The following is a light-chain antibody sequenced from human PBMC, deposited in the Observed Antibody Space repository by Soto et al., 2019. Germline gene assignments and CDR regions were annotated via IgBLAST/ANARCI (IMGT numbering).Light chain of an antibody. CDR1: QSISSNY. Sequence: EIVLTQSPGTLSLFPGERATLSCRASQSISSNYLAWYQQKPGQAPRLLIHGASNRATGIPDRFSGAGSGTDFTLTISRLEPEDFAVYYCHQYGSAPAWTFGPGAKVEIK. J-gene: IGKJ1*01. CDR2: GAS. CDR3: HQYGSAPAWT. V-gene: IGKV3-20*01.